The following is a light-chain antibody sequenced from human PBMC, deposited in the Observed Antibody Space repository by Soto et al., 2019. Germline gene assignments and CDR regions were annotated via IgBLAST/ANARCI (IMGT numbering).Light chain of an antibody. V-gene: IGKV3-20*01. J-gene: IGKJ4*01. CDR2: GAS. Sequence: ETVLTQSPGTLSLSPGDTATLSCGASQSVNSNYLAWYQQKPGQTPRLRIYGASSRATDIPDRFSGSGSATDFTLTITRLEPEDFAVYYCQQYGVSPLTFGGGTKVEIK. CDR3: QQYGVSPLT. CDR1: QSVNSNY.